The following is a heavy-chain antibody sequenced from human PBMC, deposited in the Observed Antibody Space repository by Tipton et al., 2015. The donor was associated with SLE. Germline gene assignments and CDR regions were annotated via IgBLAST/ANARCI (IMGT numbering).Heavy chain of an antibody. CDR1: GYSISSAYY. V-gene: IGHV4-38-2*02. CDR2: MFHSGST. Sequence: TLSLTCGVSGYSISSAYYWGWIRQPPGKGLEWVASMFHSGSTYYNPALKSRVTISVDTSKNQYSLKLSSVTAADSAVYYCARDRGPGGMDVWGQGTLVTVSS. J-gene: IGHJ4*02. CDR3: ARDRGPGGMDV. D-gene: IGHD3-10*01.